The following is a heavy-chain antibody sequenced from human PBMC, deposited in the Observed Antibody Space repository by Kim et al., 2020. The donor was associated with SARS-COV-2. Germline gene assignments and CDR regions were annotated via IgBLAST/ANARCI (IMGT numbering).Heavy chain of an antibody. Sequence: GGSLRLSCAASGFTFSSYGMHWVRQAPGKGLEWVAVIWYDGSNKYYADSVKGRFTISRDNSKNTLYLQMNSLRAEDTAVYYCAKRADAFDIWGQGTMVTVSS. J-gene: IGHJ3*02. CDR2: IWYDGSNK. CDR1: GFTFSSYG. V-gene: IGHV3-33*06. CDR3: AKRADAFDI.